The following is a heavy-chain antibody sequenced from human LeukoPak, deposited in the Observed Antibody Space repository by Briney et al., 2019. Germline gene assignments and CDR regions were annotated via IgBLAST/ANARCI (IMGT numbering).Heavy chain of an antibody. CDR1: GGSFSGYY. CDR3: ARFLVRGVVGYYQYHYMDV. CDR2: INHSGST. Sequence: SETLSLTCAVYGGSFSGYYWSWIRQPPGKGLEWIGEINHSGSTNYNPSLKSRVTISVDTSKNQFSLKLSSVTAADTAVYYCARFLVRGVVGYYQYHYMDVWGKGTTVTVSS. J-gene: IGHJ6*03. D-gene: IGHD3-10*01. V-gene: IGHV4-34*01.